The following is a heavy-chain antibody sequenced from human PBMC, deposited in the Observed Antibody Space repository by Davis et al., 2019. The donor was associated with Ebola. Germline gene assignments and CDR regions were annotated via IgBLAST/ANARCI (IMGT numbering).Heavy chain of an antibody. J-gene: IGHJ4*02. CDR1: GGTFSSHA. CDR2: IIPIFGTA. Sequence: AASVKVSCKASGGTFSSHAISWVRQAPGQGLEWMGGIIPIFGTANYAQKFQGRVTITADKSTSTAYMELRSLRSDDTARYYCARDVRGVTGPSEYWGQGTLVTVSS. V-gene: IGHV1-69*06. D-gene: IGHD3-10*01. CDR3: ARDVRGVTGPSEY.